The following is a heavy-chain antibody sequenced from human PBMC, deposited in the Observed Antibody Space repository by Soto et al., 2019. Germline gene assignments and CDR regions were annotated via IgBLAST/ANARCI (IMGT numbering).Heavy chain of an antibody. CDR2: ISYDGGNK. CDR1: GFSFSGYG. V-gene: IGHV3-30*18. D-gene: IGHD1-26*01. CDR3: AKTHLLYSGSDHDT. Sequence: QVQLVESGGGVVQPGRSLRLSCAASGFSFSGYGMHWVRQAPDKGLEWVAIISYDGGNKYYAESVKGRFTISRDNSKNTVYLQMNSLRSEDTAVYYCAKTHLLYSGSDHDTWGQGTLVTVSS. J-gene: IGHJ5*02.